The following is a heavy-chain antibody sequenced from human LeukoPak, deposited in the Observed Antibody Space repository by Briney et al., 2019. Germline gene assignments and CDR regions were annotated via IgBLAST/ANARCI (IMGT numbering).Heavy chain of an antibody. D-gene: IGHD3-10*01. V-gene: IGHV1-8*01. CDR3: VREVSMVRGVITFYHYNGMDV. CDR2: MNPNSGNT. Sequence: ASVSVSCKASGYTFPSYDINWVRQTTGQGLEWMGWMNPNSGNTGYAQNFQGRVTMTTDASTSTAYMELRSLRSDDTAVYYCVREVSMVRGVITFYHYNGMDVWGQGTAVTVSS. CDR1: GYTFPSYD. J-gene: IGHJ6*02.